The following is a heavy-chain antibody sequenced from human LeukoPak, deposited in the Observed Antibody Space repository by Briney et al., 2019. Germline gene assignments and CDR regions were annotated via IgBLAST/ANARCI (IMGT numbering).Heavy chain of an antibody. CDR1: GFTFSSYA. J-gene: IGHJ4*02. CDR3: AKGWFGESGPIDY. D-gene: IGHD3-10*01. V-gene: IGHV3-23*01. Sequence: GGSLRLSCAASGFTFSSYAMSWVRQAPGKGLECISGFSGSGGSTYYADSVKGRFTISRDNSKNTLYLQMNSLRAEDTAVYYCAKGWFGESGPIDYWGQGTLVTVSS. CDR2: FSGSGGST.